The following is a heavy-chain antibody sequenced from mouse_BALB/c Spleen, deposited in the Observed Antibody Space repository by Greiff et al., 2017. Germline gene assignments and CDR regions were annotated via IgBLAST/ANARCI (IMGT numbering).Heavy chain of an antibody. V-gene: IGHV2-9*02. D-gene: IGHD1-1*01. CDR1: GFSLTSYG. Sequence: QVQLKESGPGLVAPSQSLSITCTVSGFSLTSYGVHWVRQPPGKGLEWLGVIWAGGSTNYNSALMSRLSISKDNSKSQVFLKMNSLQTDDTAMYYCARVYYGSLYYYAMDYWGQGTSVTVSS. CDR3: ARVYYGSLYYYAMDY. J-gene: IGHJ4*01. CDR2: IWAGGST.